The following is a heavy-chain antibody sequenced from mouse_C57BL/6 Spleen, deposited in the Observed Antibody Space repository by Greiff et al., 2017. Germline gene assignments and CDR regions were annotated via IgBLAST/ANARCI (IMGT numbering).Heavy chain of an antibody. CDR2: INYDGSST. J-gene: IGHJ1*03. CDR1: GFTFSDYY. CDR3: ARDAHYYGSSYRYFDV. Sequence: EVQLVESEGGLVQPGSSMKLSCTASGFTFSDYYMAWVRQVPEKGLEWVANINYDGSSTYYLDSLKSRFIISRDTAKNILYLQMSSLKSEDTATYYCARDAHYYGSSYRYFDVWGTGTTVTVSS. V-gene: IGHV5-16*01. D-gene: IGHD1-1*01.